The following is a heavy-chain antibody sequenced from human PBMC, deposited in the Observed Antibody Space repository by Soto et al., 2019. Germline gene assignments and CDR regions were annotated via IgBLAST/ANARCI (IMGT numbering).Heavy chain of an antibody. CDR2: ISGSGGST. D-gene: IGHD6-19*01. J-gene: IGHJ4*02. Sequence: EVQLLESGGGLVQPGGSLRLSCAAGGFTFSSCARSWVRQAPGKGLEWVSAISGSGGSTYYADSVKGRFTISRDNSKNTLYLQMNSLRAEDTAVYYCATRSSGWYFDYWGQGTLVTVSS. V-gene: IGHV3-23*01. CDR1: GFTFSSCA. CDR3: ATRSSGWYFDY.